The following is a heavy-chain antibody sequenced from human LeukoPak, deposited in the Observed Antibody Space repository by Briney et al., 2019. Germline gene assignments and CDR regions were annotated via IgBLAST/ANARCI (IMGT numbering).Heavy chain of an antibody. CDR2: ISSSGDST. CDR3: ATSSEPEGIAAAGLDY. Sequence: GGSLRLSCAAYGFTFSFYAMHWVRRAPGKGLEYVSGISSSGDSTYYANSLKGRFTISRDNSKSTLYLQMGSLRSEDTAVYYCATSSEPEGIAAAGLDYWGQGTLVTVSS. CDR1: GFTFSFYA. D-gene: IGHD6-13*01. J-gene: IGHJ4*02. V-gene: IGHV3-64*01.